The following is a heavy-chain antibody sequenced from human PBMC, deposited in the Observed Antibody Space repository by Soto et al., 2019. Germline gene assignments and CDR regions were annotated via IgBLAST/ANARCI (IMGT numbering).Heavy chain of an antibody. J-gene: IGHJ6*02. Sequence: QVQLVQSGAEVKKPGASVKVSCKASGYTFTSYAMHWVRQAPGQRLEWMGWINAGNGNTKYSQKFQGRVTITRDTSASTAYMELSSLRSEDTAVYYCARVRGGPYYYYGMDVWGQGTTVTVSS. CDR2: INAGNGNT. V-gene: IGHV1-3*01. D-gene: IGHD3-16*01. CDR1: GYTFTSYA. CDR3: ARVRGGPYYYYGMDV.